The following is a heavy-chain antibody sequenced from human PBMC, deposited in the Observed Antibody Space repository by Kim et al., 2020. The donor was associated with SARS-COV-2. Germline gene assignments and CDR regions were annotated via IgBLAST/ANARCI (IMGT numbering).Heavy chain of an antibody. Sequence: ASVKVSCKASGYTFTSYGISWVRQAPGQGLEWMGWISAYNGNTNYAQKLQGRVTMTTDTSTSTAYMELRSLRSDDTAVYYCARGATMVRGVTENYYYYYGMDVWGQGTTVTVSS. CDR2: ISAYNGNT. V-gene: IGHV1-18*04. D-gene: IGHD3-10*01. CDR3: ARGATMVRGVTENYYYYYGMDV. CDR1: GYTFTSYG. J-gene: IGHJ6*02.